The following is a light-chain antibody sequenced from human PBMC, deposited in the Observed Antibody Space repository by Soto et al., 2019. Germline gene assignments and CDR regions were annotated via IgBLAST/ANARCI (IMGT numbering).Light chain of an antibody. CDR3: QTWGTGIHYV. CDR1: SGHSSYA. CDR2: LNSDGSH. Sequence: QLVLTQSPSASASLGASVKLTCTLSSGHSSYAIAWHQQQPEKGPRYLMKLNSDGSHSKGDGIPDRFSGSSSGAERYLTISSLQSDDEDDYYCQTWGTGIHYVFGTGTKLTVL. J-gene: IGLJ1*01. V-gene: IGLV4-69*01.